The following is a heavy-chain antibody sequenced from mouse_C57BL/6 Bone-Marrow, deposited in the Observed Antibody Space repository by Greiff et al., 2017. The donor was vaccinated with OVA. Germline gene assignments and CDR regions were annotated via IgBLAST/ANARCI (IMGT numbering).Heavy chain of an antibody. CDR3: ARSLIYYDYDGFAY. CDR1: GYTFTSYW. J-gene: IGHJ3*01. V-gene: IGHV1-64*01. CDR2: IHPNSGST. D-gene: IGHD2-4*01. Sequence: QVQLQQPGAELVKPGASVKLSCKASGYTFTSYWMHWVKQRPGQGLEWIGMIHPNSGSTNYNEKFKSKATLTVDKSSGTAYMQLSSLTSEDSAVYYCARSLIYYDYDGFAYWGQGTLVTVSA.